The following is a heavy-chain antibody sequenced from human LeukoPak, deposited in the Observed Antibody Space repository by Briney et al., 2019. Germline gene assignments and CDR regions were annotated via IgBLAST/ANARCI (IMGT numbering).Heavy chain of an antibody. CDR1: GFTFSSYE. V-gene: IGHV3-48*03. Sequence: SGGSLRLSCAASGFTFSSYEMNWVRQAPGKGLEWVSYIGSSGSTIYYADSVKGRFTISRDNAKNSLYLQMNSLRAEDTAVYYCARDQSGWYCDYWGQGTLVTVSS. D-gene: IGHD6-19*01. CDR2: IGSSGSTI. CDR3: ARDQSGWYCDY. J-gene: IGHJ4*02.